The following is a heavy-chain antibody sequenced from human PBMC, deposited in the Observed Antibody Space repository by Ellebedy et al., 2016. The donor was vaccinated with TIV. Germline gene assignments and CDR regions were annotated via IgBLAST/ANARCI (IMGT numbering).Heavy chain of an antibody. CDR3: ATFRNLEGFDI. D-gene: IGHD2/OR15-2a*01. CDR2: IYHSGST. J-gene: IGHJ3*02. CDR1: GYSVRSGSY. V-gene: IGHV4-38-2*01. Sequence: SEPLSLTCAVSGYSVRSGSYWGWIRQPPGKGREWIGSIYHSGSTYYNPSLKRRVTISMDTSRNQFSLRRTSVTAADTAVYYCATFRNLEGFDIWGQGKMVTVSS.